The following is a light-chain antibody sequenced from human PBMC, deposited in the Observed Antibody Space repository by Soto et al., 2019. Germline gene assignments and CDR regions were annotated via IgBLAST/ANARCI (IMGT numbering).Light chain of an antibody. J-gene: IGKJ1*01. V-gene: IGKV3-15*01. CDR2: RTS. CDR3: QQYGNSPPT. CDR1: QSISSN. Sequence: EIVMTQSPATLSVSPGERATLSCRASQSISSNLAWYQQKPGQAPRLLMFRTSSRATGFPARFSGSGSGTEFNLTISSLQSEDFGVYYCQQYGNSPPTFGQGTKVEIK.